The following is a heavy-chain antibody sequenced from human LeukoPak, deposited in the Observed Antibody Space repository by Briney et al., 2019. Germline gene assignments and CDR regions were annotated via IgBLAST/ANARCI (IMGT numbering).Heavy chain of an antibody. V-gene: IGHV1-24*01. CDR3: ATDGGIVVAMDYYYYGMDV. D-gene: IGHD3-22*01. CDR2: FDPEDGET. CDR1: GYTLTELS. Sequence: ASVKVSCKVSGYTLTELSMHWVRQAPGKGLEWMGGFDPEDGETIYAQKFQGRVTMTEDTSTDTAYMELSSLRSEDTAVYYCATDGGIVVAMDYYYYGMDVWGQGTTVTVSS. J-gene: IGHJ6*02.